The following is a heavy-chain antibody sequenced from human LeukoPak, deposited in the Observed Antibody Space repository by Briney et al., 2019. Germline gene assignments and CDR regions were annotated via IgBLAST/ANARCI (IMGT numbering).Heavy chain of an antibody. V-gene: IGHV3-11*05. J-gene: IGHJ4*02. CDR1: GFTFSHYY. Sequence: PGGSQRLSCAASGFTFSHYYMSWIRQAPGKGLEWVSYISSGSSYTNNADSVKGRFTISRDNAKNSLYLQMNSLRAEDTAVYYCARGRQPDCWGQGTLVTVSS. CDR3: ARGRQPDC. D-gene: IGHD2-2*01. CDR2: ISSGSSYT.